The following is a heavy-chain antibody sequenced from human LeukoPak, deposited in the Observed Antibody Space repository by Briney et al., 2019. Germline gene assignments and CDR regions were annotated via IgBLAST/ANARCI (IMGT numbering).Heavy chain of an antibody. CDR2: INSDGSTT. Sequence: SGGSLRLSCAASGFSFSGYWMHWVRQAPGKGLVWVSRINSDGSTTNYADSVKGRFTISRDNAKNTVYLQMNSLRAEDTAVYYCARATTVVTPWAPMGYWGQGTLVTVSS. J-gene: IGHJ4*02. V-gene: IGHV3-74*01. D-gene: IGHD4-23*01. CDR1: GFSFSGYW. CDR3: ARATTVVTPWAPMGY.